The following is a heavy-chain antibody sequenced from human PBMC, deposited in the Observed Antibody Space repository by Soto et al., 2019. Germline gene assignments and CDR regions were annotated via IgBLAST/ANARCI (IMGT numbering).Heavy chain of an antibody. Sequence: SVKVSCKASGYTFTSYYMRWVRQAPGQGLEWMGIINPSGGSTSYAQKFQGRVTMTRDTSTSTVYMELSSLRSEDTAVYYCARDIGSSWYDNYYYGMDVWGQGTTVTVSS. D-gene: IGHD6-13*01. CDR2: INPSGGST. V-gene: IGHV1-46*01. J-gene: IGHJ6*02. CDR1: GYTFTSYY. CDR3: ARDIGSSWYDNYYYGMDV.